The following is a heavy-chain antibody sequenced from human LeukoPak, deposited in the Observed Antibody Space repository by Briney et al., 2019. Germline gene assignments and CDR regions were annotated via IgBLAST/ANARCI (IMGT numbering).Heavy chain of an antibody. CDR3: ARHKYCGGDCYPYFDY. J-gene: IGHJ4*02. CDR2: INPNSGGT. Sequence: ASVKVSCKASGYTFTGYYMHWVRQAPGQGLEWMGWINPNSGGTNYAQKFQGRVTMTRDTSISTAYMELSRLRSEDTAVYYCARHKYCGGDCYPYFDYWGQGTLVTVSS. CDR1: GYTFTGYY. V-gene: IGHV1-2*02. D-gene: IGHD2-21*02.